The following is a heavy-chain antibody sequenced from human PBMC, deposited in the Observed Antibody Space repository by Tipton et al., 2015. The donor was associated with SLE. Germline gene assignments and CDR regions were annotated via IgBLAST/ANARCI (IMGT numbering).Heavy chain of an antibody. CDR1: GFTFSSYG. CDR2: ISSSGSTI. CDR3: AREEEDRGWYDY. J-gene: IGHJ4*02. V-gene: IGHV3-48*03. D-gene: IGHD6-19*01. Sequence: GSLRLSCAASGFTFSSYGMHWVRQAPGKGLEWVSYISSSGSTIYYADSVKGRFTISRDNAKNSLYLQMNSLRAEDTAVYYCAREEEDRGWYDYWGQGTLVTVSS.